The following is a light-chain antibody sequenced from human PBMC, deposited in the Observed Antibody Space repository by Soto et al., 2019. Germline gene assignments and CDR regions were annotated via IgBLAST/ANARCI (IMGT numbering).Light chain of an antibody. J-gene: IGKJ4*01. V-gene: IGKV3-20*01. CDR2: GAS. CDR1: QSVRSSF. CDR3: QQYGSSLGVN. Sequence: IVRTHSPATLSVSPGDMATPSFRASQSVRSSFLAWYQQKPGQAPSLLIYGASTRATGIPARFSGSGSGTDFTLTISRLEPEDFAVYYCQQYGSSLGVNCGGGNKGEI.